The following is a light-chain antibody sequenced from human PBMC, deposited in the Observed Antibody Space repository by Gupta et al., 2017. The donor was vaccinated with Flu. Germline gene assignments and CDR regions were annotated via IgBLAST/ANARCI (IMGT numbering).Light chain of an antibody. Sequence: DIQLTHSPYSLSASVGDRVNIPCRTSQGINNYINWYSQKPGKAPSLLIMAAWRRQSGVPSRFSGSGSGTEFTLTISGLQPEDFVTYYCQQRFTFPRTFGQGTKLELK. CDR2: AAW. J-gene: IGKJ2*01. CDR1: QGINNY. CDR3: QQRFTFPRT. V-gene: IGKV1-39*01.